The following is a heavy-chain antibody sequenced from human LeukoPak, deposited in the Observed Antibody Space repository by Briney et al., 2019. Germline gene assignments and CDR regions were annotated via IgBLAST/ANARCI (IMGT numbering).Heavy chain of an antibody. D-gene: IGHD3-22*01. J-gene: IGHJ4*02. Sequence: SETLSLTCTVSDYSISSGYYWGWIRQPPGKGLEWIGSIYHSGSTYYNPSLKSRVTISVDTSKNQFSLKLNSVTAADTAVYYCARAYDSSGYYPATFDYWGQGTLVTVSS. CDR3: ARAYDSSGYYPATFDY. CDR1: DYSISSGYY. V-gene: IGHV4-38-2*02. CDR2: IYHSGST.